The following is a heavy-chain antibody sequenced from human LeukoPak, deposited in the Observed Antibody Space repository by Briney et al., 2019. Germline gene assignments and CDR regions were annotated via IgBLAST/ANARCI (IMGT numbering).Heavy chain of an antibody. CDR2: IIPIFGTA. Sequence: SVKVSCKASGGTFSSYAISWVRQAPGQGLEWMGGIIPIFGTANYAQKFQGRVTITTDESTSTAYMELSSLRSEDTAVYYCARDRRDYDSSGYYPWGQGTLVTVSS. CDR1: GGTFSSYA. V-gene: IGHV1-69*05. CDR3: ARDRRDYDSSGYYP. D-gene: IGHD3-22*01. J-gene: IGHJ5*02.